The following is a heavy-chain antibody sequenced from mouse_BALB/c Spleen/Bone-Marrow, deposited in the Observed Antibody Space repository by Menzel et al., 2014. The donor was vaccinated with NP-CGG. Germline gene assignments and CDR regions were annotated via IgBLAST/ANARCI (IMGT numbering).Heavy chain of an antibody. J-gene: IGHJ2*01. D-gene: IGHD2-1*01. CDR3: ARQGYYGKGDY. CDR2: INPDSSTI. V-gene: IGHV4-1*02. CDR1: GFDFSRYW. Sequence: EVKLQESGGGLVQPGGSLKLSCAASGFDFSRYWMSWVRQAPGKGLEWIGEINPDSSTINYTPSLEDKFIISRDNAKNTQYLQMSKVRSEDTALYYCARQGYYGKGDYWGQGTTLTVSS.